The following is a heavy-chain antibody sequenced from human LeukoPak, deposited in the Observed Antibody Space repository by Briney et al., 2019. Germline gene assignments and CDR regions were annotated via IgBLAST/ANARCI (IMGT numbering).Heavy chain of an antibody. V-gene: IGHV4-38-2*02. CDR2: IYHSGST. J-gene: IGHJ5*02. CDR3: ARDFLDP. CDR1: GYSISSGYY. Sequence: SETLSLTCTVSGYSISSGYYWGWIRQPPGKGLEWIGSIYHSGSTYYNPSLKSRVTISVDTSKNQFSLKLSSVTAADTAVYYCARDFLDPWGQGTLVTVSS.